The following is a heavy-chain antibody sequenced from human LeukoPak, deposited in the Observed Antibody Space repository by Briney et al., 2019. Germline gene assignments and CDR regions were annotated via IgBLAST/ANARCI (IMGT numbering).Heavy chain of an antibody. J-gene: IGHJ4*02. CDR2: IYYSGST. CDR1: GGSISSSSYY. D-gene: IGHD6-19*01. Sequence: SETLSLTCTVSGGSISSSSYYWGWIRQPPGKGLEWIGSIYYSGSTYYNPSPKSRVTISVDTSKNQFSLKLSSVTAADTAVYYCARHYRRSIAVASGFGYWGQGTLVTVSS. V-gene: IGHV4-39*01. CDR3: ARHYRRSIAVASGFGY.